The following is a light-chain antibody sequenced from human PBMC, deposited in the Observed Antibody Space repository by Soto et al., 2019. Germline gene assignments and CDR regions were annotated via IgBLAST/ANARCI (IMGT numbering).Light chain of an antibody. V-gene: IGKV3-15*01. J-gene: IGKJ3*01. CDR1: QSVSSN. Sequence: EIVMTQSPATLSVSPGERATLSCRASQSVSSNLAWYQQKPGQAPRLLIYGATTRATGIPARFSGSGSGTAFTLTISSLSSDDFAVYSCQQYNNWPPITFGPGTKVDIK. CDR2: GAT. CDR3: QQYNNWPPIT.